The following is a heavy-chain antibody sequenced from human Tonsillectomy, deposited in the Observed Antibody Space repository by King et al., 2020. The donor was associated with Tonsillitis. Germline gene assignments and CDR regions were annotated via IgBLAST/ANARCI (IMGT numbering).Heavy chain of an antibody. J-gene: IGHJ6*02. V-gene: IGHV4-34*01. CDR1: GGSISGYY. CDR2: INHSGST. Sequence: VQLQQWGAGLLKPSETLSLTCAVYGGSISGYYWSWIRQPPGKGLEWIGEINHSGSTNYNPSLKSRVTISVDTSKNQFSLKLSSVTAADTAVYYCARGRSSGWYGGYGMDVWGQGTTVTVSS. CDR3: ARGRSSGWYGGYGMDV. D-gene: IGHD6-19*01.